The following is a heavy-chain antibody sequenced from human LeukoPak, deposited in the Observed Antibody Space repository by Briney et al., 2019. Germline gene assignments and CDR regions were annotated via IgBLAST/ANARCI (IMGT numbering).Heavy chain of an antibody. V-gene: IGHV1-18*01. CDR2: ISAYNGNT. D-gene: IGHD3-3*01. CDR1: GYTFTSYG. Sequence: ASVKVSCKASGYTFTSYGISWVRQAPGQGLEWMGWISAYNGNTNYAQKLQGRVTMTTDTSTSTAYMELRSLRSDDTAVYYCAREAIGITIFGVVILGGWFDPWGQGTLVTVSS. J-gene: IGHJ5*02. CDR3: AREAIGITIFGVVILGGWFDP.